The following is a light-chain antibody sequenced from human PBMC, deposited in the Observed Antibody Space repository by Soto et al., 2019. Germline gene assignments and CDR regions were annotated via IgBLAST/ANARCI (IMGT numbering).Light chain of an antibody. CDR2: WAS. CDR3: QQYYSTPFT. V-gene: IGKV4-1*01. CDR1: QNVLNNSNNKNY. Sequence: DIVMTQSPDSLAVSLGERATINCKSSQNVLNNSNNKNYLAWYQQKPGQPPKLLIYWASTRESGVPDRFSGSGSGTDFTLTISSLQAEDVAVYYCQQYYSTPFTFGPGTKVDIK. J-gene: IGKJ3*01.